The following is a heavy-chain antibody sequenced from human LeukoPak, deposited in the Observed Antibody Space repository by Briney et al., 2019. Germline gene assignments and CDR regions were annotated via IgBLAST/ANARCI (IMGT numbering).Heavy chain of an antibody. J-gene: IGHJ2*01. CDR1: GGSISGYY. D-gene: IGHD3-16*01. CDR2: MYYSGST. CDR3: ARLGLGGLRNFDL. Sequence: SETLSLTCTVSGGSISGYYWSWIRQPPGKGLEWIGYMYYSGSTNYNPSLKSRVTISVDTSNNQFSLKLSSVTAADTAVYYCARLGLGGLRNFDLWGRGTLVTVSS. V-gene: IGHV4-59*08.